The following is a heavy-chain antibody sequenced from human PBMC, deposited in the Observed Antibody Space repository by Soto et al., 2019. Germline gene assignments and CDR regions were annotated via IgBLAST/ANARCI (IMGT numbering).Heavy chain of an antibody. J-gene: IGHJ6*02. Sequence: VGSLRLSCAASGFTFSDYYMSWIRQAPGKGLEWVSYISSSGSTIYYADSVKGRFTISRDNAKNSLYLQMNSLRAEDTAVYYCARDPAQYCSGGSCYSRRYYYGMDVWGQGTTVTVSS. V-gene: IGHV3-11*01. CDR1: GFTFSDYY. CDR3: ARDPAQYCSGGSCYSRRYYYGMDV. D-gene: IGHD2-15*01. CDR2: ISSSGSTI.